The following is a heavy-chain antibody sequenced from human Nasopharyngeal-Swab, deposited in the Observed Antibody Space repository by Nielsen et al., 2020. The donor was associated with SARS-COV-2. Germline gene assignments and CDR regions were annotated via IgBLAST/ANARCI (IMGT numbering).Heavy chain of an antibody. J-gene: IGHJ4*02. Sequence: ASVKVSCKASGYTFTSYAMHWVRQAPGQRLEWMGGFDPEDGETIYAQKFQGRVTMTEDTSTDTAYMELSSLRSEDTAVYYCATGSMVRGVIISFGDYWGQGTLVTVSS. CDR2: FDPEDGET. CDR1: GYTFTSYA. CDR3: ATGSMVRGVIISFGDY. D-gene: IGHD3-10*01. V-gene: IGHV1-24*01.